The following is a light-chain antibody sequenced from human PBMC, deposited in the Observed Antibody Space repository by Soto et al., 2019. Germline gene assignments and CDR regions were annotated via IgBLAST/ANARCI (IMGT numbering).Light chain of an antibody. Sequence: QSVLTQPPSASGTPGQRVTISCSGTSSNIGSNSVNWYQHLPGTAPKLLIFGNNQWPAGVPDRFSGSKSGTSAYLAISGLQSEDEADYYCAVWDDSLNGVLFGGGTKVTVL. CDR1: SSNIGSNS. V-gene: IGLV1-44*01. CDR2: GNN. J-gene: IGLJ2*01. CDR3: AVWDDSLNGVL.